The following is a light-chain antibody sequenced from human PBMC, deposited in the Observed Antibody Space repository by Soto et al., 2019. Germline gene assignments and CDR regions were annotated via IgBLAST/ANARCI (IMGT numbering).Light chain of an antibody. J-gene: IGKJ1*01. V-gene: IGKV1-5*01. CDR3: QQYNPYSMWT. CDR2: DTS. Sequence: DIQMTQTPSTLSASVGDRVAITCRASQSISVAVAWYQQKPGKAPKLLIFDTSSLESGVPSRFSGSGSGTEFTLTLSSLQPDDFATYYCQQYNPYSMWTFGHGTNVEIK. CDR1: QSISVA.